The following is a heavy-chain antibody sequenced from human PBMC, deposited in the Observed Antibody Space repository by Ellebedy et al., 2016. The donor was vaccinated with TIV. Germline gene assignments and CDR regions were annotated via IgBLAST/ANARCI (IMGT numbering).Heavy chain of an antibody. CDR1: GGSLSDNY. CDR3: VSSASMDAFDL. CDR2: LYYTGST. V-gene: IGHV4-59*01. Sequence: SETMSLTCAVSGGSLSDNYWTWIRQPPGKGLEWIGYLYYTGSTNYNPSLKSRVTISVNTPRNRFSLKLSSVTAADTAVYYCVSSASMDAFDLWGQGTMVTVSS. D-gene: IGHD3-16*01. J-gene: IGHJ3*01.